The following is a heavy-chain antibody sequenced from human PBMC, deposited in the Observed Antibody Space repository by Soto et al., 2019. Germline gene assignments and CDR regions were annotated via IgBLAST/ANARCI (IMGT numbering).Heavy chain of an antibody. CDR3: ARGHLGLGV. CDR1: GFTFSDYY. Sequence: GGSLRLSCAASGFTFSDYYMSWIRQAPGKGLEWVSYINTSSTSSEYADSVRGRFTISRDNAKDSVFLQMDSLGAADTAVYYCARGHLGLGVWGQGTTVTVSS. V-gene: IGHV3-11*06. J-gene: IGHJ6*02. CDR2: INTSSTSS.